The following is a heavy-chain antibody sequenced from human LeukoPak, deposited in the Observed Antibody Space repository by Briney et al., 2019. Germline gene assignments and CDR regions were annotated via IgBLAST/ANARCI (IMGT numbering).Heavy chain of an antibody. D-gene: IGHD6-19*01. J-gene: IGHJ4*02. CDR1: GFTFSSYA. Sequence: PGGSLRLSCAASGFTFSSYAMHWVRQAPGKGLEYVSAISSNGGSTYYANSVKGRFTISRDNSKNTLYLQMGSLRAEDMAVYYCARASSSGWYESDYWGQGTLVTVSS. V-gene: IGHV3-64*01. CDR2: ISSNGGST. CDR3: ARASSSGWYESDY.